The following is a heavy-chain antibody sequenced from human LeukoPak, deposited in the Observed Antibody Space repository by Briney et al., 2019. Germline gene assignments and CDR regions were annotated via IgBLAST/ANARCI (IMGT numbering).Heavy chain of an antibody. J-gene: IGHJ4*02. CDR1: GGTFSSYA. CDR2: IIPIFGTA. V-gene: IGHV1-69*01. D-gene: IGHD1-26*01. CDR3: ARDSRIMGAPGAFDY. Sequence: SVKVSCKASGGTFSSYAISWVRQAPGQGLEWMGGIIPIFGTANYAQKFQGRVTITADESTSTAYMELSSLRSEDTAVYYCARDSRIMGAPGAFDYWGQGTLVTVSS.